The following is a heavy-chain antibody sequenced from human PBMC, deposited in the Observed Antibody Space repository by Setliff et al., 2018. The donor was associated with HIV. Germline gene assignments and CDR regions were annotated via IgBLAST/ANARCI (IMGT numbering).Heavy chain of an antibody. CDR1: GYFINIGHY. J-gene: IGHJ5*02. CDR3: ASRVYYYDSNNFLREEGFDP. D-gene: IGHD3-22*01. CDR2: IYHSGGT. Sequence: KPSETLSLTCRVSGYFINIGHYCGWLRQSPGKGLEWIGTIYHSGGTYYNPSLKSRVTISVDTSNNQFSLRMNSVTAADTAVYYCASRVYYYDSNNFLREEGFDPWGQGTLVTVSP. V-gene: IGHV4-38-2*01.